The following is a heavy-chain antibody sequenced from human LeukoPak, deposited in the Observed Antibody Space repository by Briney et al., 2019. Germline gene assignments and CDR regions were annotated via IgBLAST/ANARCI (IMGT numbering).Heavy chain of an antibody. CDR1: GYTFTSYG. CDR3: ARAGKYDFWSGLNWFDP. J-gene: IGHJ5*02. CDR2: ISAYNGNT. Sequence: ASVKLSCKASGYTFTSYGICWVRQAPGQGLEWMGWISAYNGNTNYAQKLQGRVTMTTDTSTSTAYMELRSLRSDDTAVYYCARAGKYDFWSGLNWFDPWGQGTLVTVSS. V-gene: IGHV1-18*01. D-gene: IGHD3-3*01.